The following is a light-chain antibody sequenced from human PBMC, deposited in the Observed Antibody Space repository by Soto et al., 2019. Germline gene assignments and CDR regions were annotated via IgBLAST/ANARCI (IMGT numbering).Light chain of an antibody. J-gene: IGKJ5*01. V-gene: IGKV3-20*01. Sequence: EIVLTQSPGTLSLSPGERATLSCRASQSVSNNYLAWYQQKPGQAPRRLIYGASSRATGIPDRFSGSGSGKDFTLTISRLEPEDFAVYYCQQYVTSPTFGEGTRLEIK. CDR2: GAS. CDR3: QQYVTSPT. CDR1: QSVSNNY.